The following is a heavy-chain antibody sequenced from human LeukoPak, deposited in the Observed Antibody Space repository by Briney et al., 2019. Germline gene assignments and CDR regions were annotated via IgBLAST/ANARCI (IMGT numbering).Heavy chain of an antibody. J-gene: IGHJ4*02. V-gene: IGHV4-39*01. CDR3: ARKGRDGYYFDY. CDR2: IYIGGNT. Sequence: PSETLSLTCTVSGGSISSSSYYWGWIRQPPGKGLEWIGSIYIGGNTYYNPSLKSRVTVSVGTSKNQFSLKLSSVTAADTAVYHCARKGRDGYYFDYWGQGTLVTVSS. D-gene: IGHD5-24*01. CDR1: GGSISSSSYY.